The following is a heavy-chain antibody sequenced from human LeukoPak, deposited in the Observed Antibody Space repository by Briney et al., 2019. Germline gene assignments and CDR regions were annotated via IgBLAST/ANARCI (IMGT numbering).Heavy chain of an antibody. D-gene: IGHD3-22*01. CDR2: IYTNGGST. J-gene: IGHJ4*02. Sequence: GGSLRLSCSASGFTFSSYAMHWVRQAPGKGLEYVSTIYTNGGSTYYADSMKGRFTISRDNSKNTLYLQMSSLRAEDTAVYYCAKGHYYDSSHYYPYWGQGTLVTVSS. V-gene: IGHV3-64D*09. CDR3: AKGHYYDSSHYYPY. CDR1: GFTFSSYA.